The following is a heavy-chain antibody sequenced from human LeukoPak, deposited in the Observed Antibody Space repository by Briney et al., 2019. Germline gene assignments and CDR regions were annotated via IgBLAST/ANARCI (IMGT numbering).Heavy chain of an antibody. V-gene: IGHV3-21*01. CDR1: GFTFSSYS. D-gene: IGHD4-23*01. CDR3: ARDIGLGTTVVTPPFDY. CDR2: ISSTSSYI. J-gene: IGHJ4*02. Sequence: GGSLRLSCAASGFTFSSYSMNWVRQAPGKGLEWVSSISSTSSYIYYADSVKGRFTISRDNAKNSLYLQMNSLRAEDTAVYYCARDIGLGTTVVTPPFDYWGQGTLVTVSS.